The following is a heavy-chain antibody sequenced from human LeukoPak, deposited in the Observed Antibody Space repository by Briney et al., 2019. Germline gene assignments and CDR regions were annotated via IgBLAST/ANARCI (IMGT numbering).Heavy chain of an antibody. CDR2: IYYSGST. CDR3: ARENGDSSVGFDF. D-gene: IGHD3-22*01. CDR1: GFTFSSYW. V-gene: IGHV4-59*01. J-gene: IGHJ4*02. Sequence: GSLRLSCAASGFTFSSYWMAWVRQPPGKGLEWIGYIYYSGSTNYNPSLKSRVTISVDTSNNQFSLKLSSVTAADTAVYYCARENGDSSVGFDFWGQGTLVTVSS.